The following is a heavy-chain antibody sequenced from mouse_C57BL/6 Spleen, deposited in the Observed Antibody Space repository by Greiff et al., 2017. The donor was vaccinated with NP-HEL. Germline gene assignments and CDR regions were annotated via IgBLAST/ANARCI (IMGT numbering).Heavy chain of an antibody. CDR3: ARAGGYVSSREASMDY. V-gene: IGHV1-19*01. Sequence: VQLQQSGPVLVKPGASVKMSCKASGYTFTDYYMNWVKQSHGKSLEWIGVINPYNGGTSYNQKFKGKATLTVDKSSSTAYMELNSLTSDDSAVYYCARAGGYVSSREASMDYWGQGTSVTVSS. J-gene: IGHJ4*01. CDR2: INPYNGGT. CDR1: GYTFTDYY. D-gene: IGHD1-1*01.